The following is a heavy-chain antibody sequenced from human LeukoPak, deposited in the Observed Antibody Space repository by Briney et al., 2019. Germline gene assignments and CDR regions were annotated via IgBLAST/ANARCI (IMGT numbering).Heavy chain of an antibody. CDR2: IHHSGST. V-gene: IGHV4-34*01. J-gene: IGHJ4*02. CDR3: ARVFIGDYGGYFDY. CDR1: WGSFSGLY. Sequence: PSETLSLTCAVYWGSFSGLYWRWIRPPPGEGREWVGEIHHSGSTNYNPSLKSRVTISVDTSKNQFSLKLSSVPAADTAVYYCARVFIGDYGGYFDYWGQGTLVTVSS. D-gene: IGHD4/OR15-4a*01.